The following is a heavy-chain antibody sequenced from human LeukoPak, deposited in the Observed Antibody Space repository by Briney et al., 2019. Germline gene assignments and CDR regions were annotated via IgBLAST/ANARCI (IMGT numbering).Heavy chain of an antibody. CDR3: ARAGVGYCSSTSCYRDSYQF. CDR2: INHSGST. CDR1: GGSFSGYY. D-gene: IGHD2-2*02. V-gene: IGHV4-34*01. J-gene: IGHJ4*02. Sequence: PSETLSLTCAVYGGSFSGYYWSWIRQPPGKGLEWIGEINHSGSTNYNPSLKSRVTISVDTSKNQFSLKLSSVTAADTAVYYCARAGVGYCSSTSCYRDSYQFWGQGTLVTVSS.